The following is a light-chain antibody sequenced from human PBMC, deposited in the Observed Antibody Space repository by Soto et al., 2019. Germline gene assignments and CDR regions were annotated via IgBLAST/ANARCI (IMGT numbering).Light chain of an antibody. J-gene: IGKJ3*01. CDR2: GAS. Sequence: ERVMTQSPATLSVSPGERATLSCRASQSLSSNLAWYQQKPGQAPRLLIYGASTRATGIPARFSGSGSGTEFTLTISSLQSEDFAVYYCQQYNGWHPLFGPGTKVDIK. CDR1: QSLSSN. V-gene: IGKV3-15*01. CDR3: QQYNGWHPL.